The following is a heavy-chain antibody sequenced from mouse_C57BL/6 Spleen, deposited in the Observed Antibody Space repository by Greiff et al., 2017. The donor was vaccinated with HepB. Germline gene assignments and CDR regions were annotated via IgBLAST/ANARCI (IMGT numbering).Heavy chain of an antibody. D-gene: IGHD2-3*01. CDR1: GFTFSDYG. CDR3: ARPRDGYYGDYFDY. CDR2: ISSGSSTI. J-gene: IGHJ2*01. V-gene: IGHV5-17*01. Sequence: EVQLVESGGGLVKPGGSLKLSCAASGFTFSDYGMHWVRQAPEKGLEWVAYISSGSSTIYYADTVKGRFTISRDNAKNTLFLQMTSLRSEDTAMYYCARPRDGYYGDYFDYWGQGTTLTVSS.